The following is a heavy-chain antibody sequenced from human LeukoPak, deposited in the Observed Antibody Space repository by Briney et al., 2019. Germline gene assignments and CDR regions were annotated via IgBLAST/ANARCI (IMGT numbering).Heavy chain of an antibody. J-gene: IGHJ4*02. CDR2: IYYSGST. CDR1: GGSISSYY. CDR3: ARRKYSSGLDY. Sequence: SETLSLTCTVSGGSISSYYWSWTRQPPGKGLEWIGYIYYSGSTNYNPSLKSRVTISVDTSKNQFSLKLSSVTAADTAVYYCARRKYSSGLDYWGQGTLVTVSS. V-gene: IGHV4-59*01. D-gene: IGHD6-19*01.